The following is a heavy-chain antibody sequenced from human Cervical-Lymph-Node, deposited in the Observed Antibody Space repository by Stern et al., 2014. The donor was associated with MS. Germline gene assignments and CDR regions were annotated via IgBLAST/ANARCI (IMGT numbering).Heavy chain of an antibody. D-gene: IGHD4-17*01. CDR3: ASPLTATSVPFGYYGMDV. CDR2: IVPLFGKP. J-gene: IGHJ6*02. V-gene: IGHV1-69*01. Sequence: QVQLVHSGAEVKKPGASVKVSCKASGGTFSNYATRWVRQAPGQGLEWMGGIVPLFGKPNYAQKFQGRVTITADESTSTAYMDLSSLRSEDTAVYYCASPLTATSVPFGYYGMDVWGQGTTVTVS. CDR1: GGTFSNYA.